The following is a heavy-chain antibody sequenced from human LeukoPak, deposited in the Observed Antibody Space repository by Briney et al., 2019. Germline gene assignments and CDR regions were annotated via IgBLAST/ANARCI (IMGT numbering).Heavy chain of an antibody. CDR3: AKASVVGGTYGY. CDR2: ISGSGDTT. CDR1: GFTFSTYA. J-gene: IGHJ4*02. V-gene: IGHV3-23*01. Sequence: SGESLRLSCAASGFTFSTYAMTWDRQAPGKVLEWVSDISGSGDTTYYADSVKGRFTISRDNSKKTLYLQMNSLRAEDTAVYYCAKASVVGGTYGYWGQGTLVTVSS. D-gene: IGHD1-26*01.